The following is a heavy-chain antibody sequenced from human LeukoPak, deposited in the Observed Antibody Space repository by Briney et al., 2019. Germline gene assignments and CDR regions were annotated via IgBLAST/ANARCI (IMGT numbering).Heavy chain of an antibody. D-gene: IGHD6-13*01. J-gene: IGHJ3*02. CDR3: ARVFFIVGAAAGPRNDAFDI. Sequence: GGSLRLSCAASGFTFSDYYMSWIRQAPGKGLEWVSYISSSGSTIYYADSVKGRFTISRDNAKNSLYLQMNSLRAEDTAVYYCARVFFIVGAAAGPRNDAFDIWGQGTMVTVSS. V-gene: IGHV3-11*04. CDR2: ISSSGSTI. CDR1: GFTFSDYY.